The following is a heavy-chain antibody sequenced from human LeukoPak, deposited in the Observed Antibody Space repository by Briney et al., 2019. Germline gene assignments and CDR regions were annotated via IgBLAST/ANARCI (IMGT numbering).Heavy chain of an antibody. V-gene: IGHV3-33*01. CDR3: VREGEELLRRWWFDP. D-gene: IGHD3-10*01. J-gene: IGHJ5*02. CDR2: IWNDGSNK. CDR1: GLTFSSYG. Sequence: GGSLRLSCAASGLTFSSYGMHWVRQAPGKGLEWVAVIWNDGSNKYYADSVKGRFTISRDNSKNTLYLQMNSLRAEDTAVYYCVREGEELLRRWWFDPWGQGTLVTVSS.